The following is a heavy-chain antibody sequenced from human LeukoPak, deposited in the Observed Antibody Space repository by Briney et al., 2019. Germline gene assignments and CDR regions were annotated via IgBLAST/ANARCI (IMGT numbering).Heavy chain of an antibody. D-gene: IGHD3-3*01. CDR2: IYYSGST. CDR1: GGSISSYY. J-gene: IGHJ6*02. Sequence: SETPSLTCTVSGGSISSYYWSWIRQPPGKGLEWIGYIYYSGSTNYNPSLKSRVTISVDTSKNQFSLKLSSVTAADTAVYYCARDYDFWSGYYLYGMDVWGQGTTVTVSS. CDR3: ARDYDFWSGYYLYGMDV. V-gene: IGHV4-59*01.